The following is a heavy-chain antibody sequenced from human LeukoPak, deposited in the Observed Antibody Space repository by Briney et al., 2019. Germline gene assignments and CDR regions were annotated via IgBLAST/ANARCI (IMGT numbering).Heavy chain of an antibody. Sequence: GGSLRLSCAASGFTFSSYAMSWVRQAPGKGLEWVAILNEDGSVKLYVDSVRGRFTISRDNAKNSLHLQLSSLRVEDTAVYYCGRDYDRTVDFWGQGTLVTVSS. CDR3: GRDYDRTVDF. V-gene: IGHV3-7*01. D-gene: IGHD3-9*01. J-gene: IGHJ4*02. CDR2: LNEDGSVK. CDR1: GFTFSSYA.